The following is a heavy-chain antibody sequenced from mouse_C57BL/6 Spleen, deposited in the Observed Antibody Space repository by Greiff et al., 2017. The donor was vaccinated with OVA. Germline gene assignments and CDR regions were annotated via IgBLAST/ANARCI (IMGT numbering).Heavy chain of an antibody. J-gene: IGHJ3*01. V-gene: IGHV14-1*01. D-gene: IGHD2-3*01. Sequence: VQLQQSGAELVRPGASVKLSCTASGFNIKDYYMHWVKQRPEQGLEWIGRIDPEDGDTEYAPKLQGKATMTADTSSNTAYLQLSSLTSEYTAVYYCTTPIYDGYYLAYWGQGTLVTVSA. CDR1: GFNIKDYY. CDR3: TTPIYDGYYLAY. CDR2: IDPEDGDT.